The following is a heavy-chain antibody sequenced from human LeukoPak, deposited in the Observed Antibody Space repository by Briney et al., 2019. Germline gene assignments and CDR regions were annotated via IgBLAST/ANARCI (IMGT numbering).Heavy chain of an antibody. D-gene: IGHD3-10*01. CDR2: IYYSGST. Sequence: PSETLSLTCAVSGGSISSGGYSWSWIRQPPGKGLEWIGYIYYSGSTYYNPSLKSRVTISVDTSKNQFSLKLSSVTAADTAVYYCARSRITMVRGPWFDPWGQGTLVTVSS. V-gene: IGHV4-31*11. CDR3: ARSRITMVRGPWFDP. J-gene: IGHJ5*02. CDR1: GGSISSGGYS.